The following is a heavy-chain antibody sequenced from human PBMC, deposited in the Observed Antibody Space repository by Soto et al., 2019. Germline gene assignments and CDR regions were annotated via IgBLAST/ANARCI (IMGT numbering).Heavy chain of an antibody. D-gene: IGHD3-3*01. Sequence: SETLSLTCAVYGGSFSGYYWSWIRQPPGKGLEWIGEINHSGSTNYNPSLKSRVTISVDTSKNQFSLKLSSVTAADTAVYYCARAHLGWFSRWFDPWGQGTLVTVSS. J-gene: IGHJ5*02. CDR3: ARAHLGWFSRWFDP. V-gene: IGHV4-34*01. CDR2: INHSGST. CDR1: GGSFSGYY.